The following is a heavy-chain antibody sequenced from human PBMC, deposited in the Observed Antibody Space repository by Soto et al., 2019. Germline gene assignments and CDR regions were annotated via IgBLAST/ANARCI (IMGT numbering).Heavy chain of an antibody. CDR1: GFTFSSYS. CDR2: ISSSSSYI. J-gene: IGHJ6*03. Sequence: GGSLRLSCAASGFTFSSYSMNWVRQAPGKGLEWVSSISSSSSYIYYADSVKGRFTISRDNAKNSLYLQMNSLRAEDTAVYYCARGAGLSQYNYYINVWGKGTTVTVSS. V-gene: IGHV3-21*01. CDR3: ARGAGLSQYNYYINV. D-gene: IGHD6-19*01.